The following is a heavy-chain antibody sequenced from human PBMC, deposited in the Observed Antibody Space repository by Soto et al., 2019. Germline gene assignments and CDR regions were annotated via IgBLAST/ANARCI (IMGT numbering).Heavy chain of an antibody. J-gene: IGHJ6*02. D-gene: IGHD2-2*01. V-gene: IGHV1-69*01. CDR3: ASIPRYCSSTSCYYYYGMDV. CDR2: IIPIFGTA. Sequence: QVQLVQSGAEVKKPGSSVKVSCKASGGTFSSYAISWVRQAPGQGLEWMGGIIPIFGTANYAQKFQGRVTIIADESTSTAYMELSSLRSEDTAVYYCASIPRYCSSTSCYYYYGMDVWGQGTTVTVSS. CDR1: GGTFSSYA.